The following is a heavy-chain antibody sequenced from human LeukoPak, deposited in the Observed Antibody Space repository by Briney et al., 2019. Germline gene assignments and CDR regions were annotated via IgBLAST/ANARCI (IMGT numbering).Heavy chain of an antibody. J-gene: IGHJ4*02. D-gene: IGHD2-15*01. CDR2: ISSSSSYT. Sequence: GGSLRLSCAASGFTFSDYYMSWIRQAPGKGLEWVSYISSSSSYTNYAESVKGRFTISRDNAKNSLYLQMNSLRAEDTAVYYCARVGWSGDIIQYYFDYWGQGTLVTVSS. CDR3: ARVGWSGDIIQYYFDY. V-gene: IGHV3-11*06. CDR1: GFTFSDYY.